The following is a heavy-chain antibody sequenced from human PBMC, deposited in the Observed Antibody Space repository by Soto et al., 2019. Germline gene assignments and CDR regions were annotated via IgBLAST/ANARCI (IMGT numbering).Heavy chain of an antibody. CDR1: GFTFSSYW. V-gene: IGHV3-7*01. Sequence: EVQLVESGGGLVQPGGSLRLSCAASGFTFSSYWMTWVRQAPGKGLEWVANIKEDGSEKYYLDSVKGRFTISRDNAKSLLYLQMNILRADDSAVYYCWLERWGDYWGQGTLVSVSS. D-gene: IGHD6-19*01. J-gene: IGHJ4*02. CDR3: WLERWGDY. CDR2: IKEDGSEK.